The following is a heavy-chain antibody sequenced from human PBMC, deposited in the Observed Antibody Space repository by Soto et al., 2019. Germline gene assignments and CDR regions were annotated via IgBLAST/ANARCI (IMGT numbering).Heavy chain of an antibody. Sequence: SGPTLVNPTQTLTLTCIFSGFSLRTSGVGVGWIRQPPGKALEWLGFIYWNDHKPYNPSLKSRLTITKDTSKNQVVLTMTNMDPVDTATYYCAKSGSSGWYGWFDPWGQGTLVTVSS. V-gene: IGHV2-5*01. D-gene: IGHD6-19*01. J-gene: IGHJ5*02. CDR2: IYWNDHK. CDR3: AKSGSSGWYGWFDP. CDR1: GFSLRTSGVG.